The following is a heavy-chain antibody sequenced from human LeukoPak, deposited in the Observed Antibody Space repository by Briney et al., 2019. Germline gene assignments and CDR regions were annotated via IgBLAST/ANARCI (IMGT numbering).Heavy chain of an antibody. CDR2: ISAYNGNT. V-gene: IGHV1-18*01. J-gene: IGHJ4*02. CDR3: ARDCSSTSCWDFDY. CDR1: GYTFTSYA. D-gene: IGHD2-2*01. Sequence: ASVKVSCKASGYTFTSYAMHWVRQAPGQGLEWMGWISAYNGNTNYAQKLQGRVTMTTDTSTSTAYMELRSLRSDDTAVYYCARDCSSTSCWDFDYWGQGTLVTVSS.